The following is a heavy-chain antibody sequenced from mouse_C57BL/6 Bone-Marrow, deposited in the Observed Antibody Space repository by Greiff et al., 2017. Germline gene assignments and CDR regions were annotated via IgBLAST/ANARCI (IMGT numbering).Heavy chain of an antibody. CDR1: GYSFTGYY. CDR3: ARWRDDGYAWFAY. V-gene: IGHV1-42*01. D-gene: IGHD2-3*01. J-gene: IGHJ3*01. Sequence: VQLQQSGPELVKPGASVKISCKASGYSFTGYYMNWVKQSPEKSLEWIGEINPSTGGTTYNQKFKAKATLTVDKSSSTAYMQLKSLTSEDSAVYYCARWRDDGYAWFAYWGQGTLVTVSA. CDR2: INPSTGGT.